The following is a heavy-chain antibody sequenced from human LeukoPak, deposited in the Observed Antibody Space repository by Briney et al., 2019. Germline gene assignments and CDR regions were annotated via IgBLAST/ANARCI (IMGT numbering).Heavy chain of an antibody. CDR3: ARAHSSGWFSARWFDP. D-gene: IGHD6-19*01. J-gene: IGHJ5*02. Sequence: ASVKVSCKASAYTFTGYSMHWVRQAPGQGLEWVGWINPNSGGTNYAQKFQDRVTMTRDTSISTAYMELSRLRSDGTAVYYCARAHSSGWFSARWFDPWGQGTLVTVSS. V-gene: IGHV1-2*02. CDR1: AYTFTGYS. CDR2: INPNSGGT.